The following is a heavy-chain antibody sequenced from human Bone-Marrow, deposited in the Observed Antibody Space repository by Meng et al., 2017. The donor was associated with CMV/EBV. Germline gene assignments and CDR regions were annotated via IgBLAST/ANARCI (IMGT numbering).Heavy chain of an antibody. Sequence: SLKISCAASGFTFDDYAMHWVRQAPGKGLEWVSGISWNSGSIGYADSVKGRFTISRDNAKNSLYLQMNSLRAEDTALYYCEKGPCSSTRCYYLDYWGQGTLVTVSS. J-gene: IGHJ4*02. D-gene: IGHD2-2*01. CDR2: ISWNSGSI. V-gene: IGHV3-9*01. CDR3: EKGPCSSTRCYYLDY. CDR1: GFTFDDYA.